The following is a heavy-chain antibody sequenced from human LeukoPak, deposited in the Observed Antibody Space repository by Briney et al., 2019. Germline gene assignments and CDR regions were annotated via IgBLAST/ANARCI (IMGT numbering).Heavy chain of an antibody. Sequence: GGSLRLSCAASGFTFSSYWMSWVRQAPGKGLEWVANLKQDGSEKYYVDSVKGRFTISRDNAKNSLYLQMNSLRAEDTAVYYCARDADYYYMDVWGKGTTVTVSS. CDR1: GFTFSSYW. CDR3: ARDADYYYMDV. J-gene: IGHJ6*03. CDR2: LKQDGSEK. V-gene: IGHV3-7*01.